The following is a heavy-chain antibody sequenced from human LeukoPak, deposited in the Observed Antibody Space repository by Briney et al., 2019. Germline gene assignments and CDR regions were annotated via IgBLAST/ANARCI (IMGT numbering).Heavy chain of an antibody. D-gene: IGHD6-19*01. J-gene: IGHJ4*02. Sequence: SETLSLTCTVSGGSISSSSYYWGWIRQPPGKGLEWIGSIYYSGSTYYNPSLKSRVTISVDTSKNQFSLKLSSVTAADTAVYYCARDRVAVAGTDYWGQGTLVTVSS. CDR2: IYYSGST. CDR1: GGSISSSSYY. CDR3: ARDRVAVAGTDY. V-gene: IGHV4-39*07.